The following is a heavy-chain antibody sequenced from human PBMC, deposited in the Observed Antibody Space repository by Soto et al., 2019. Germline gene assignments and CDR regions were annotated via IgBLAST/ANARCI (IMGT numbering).Heavy chain of an antibody. Sequence: ASVKVSCKASGYTFTSYGISWVRQAPGQGLEWMGWISAYNGNTNYAQKLQGRVTMTTDTSTSTAYMELRSLRSDDTAVYYCVCCSSTSCRLGMDVWGQGTTVTVSS. CDR3: VCCSSTSCRLGMDV. CDR2: ISAYNGNT. J-gene: IGHJ6*02. D-gene: IGHD2-2*01. CDR1: GYTFTSYG. V-gene: IGHV1-18*01.